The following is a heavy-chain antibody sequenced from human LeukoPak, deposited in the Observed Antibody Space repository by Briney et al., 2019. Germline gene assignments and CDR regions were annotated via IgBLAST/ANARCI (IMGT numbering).Heavy chain of an antibody. CDR2: IYTSGST. D-gene: IGHD3-22*01. J-gene: IGHJ3*02. CDR1: GGSISSYY. V-gene: IGHV4-4*07. Sequence: PSETLSLTCTVSGGSISSYYWSWIRQPAGKGLEWIGRIYTSGSTYYNPSLKSRVTMSVDTSKNQFSLKLSSVTAADTAVYYCARVSGTYYYDRHAFDIWSQGTMVTVSS. CDR3: ARVSGTYYYDRHAFDI.